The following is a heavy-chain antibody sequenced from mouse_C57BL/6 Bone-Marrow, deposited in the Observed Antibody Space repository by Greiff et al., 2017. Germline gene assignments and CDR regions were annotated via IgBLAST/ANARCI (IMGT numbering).Heavy chain of an antibody. CDR2: IYPRSGNT. D-gene: IGHD1-1*01. V-gene: IGHV1-81*01. J-gene: IGHJ1*03. CDR1: GYTFTSYG. Sequence: VQLQQSGAELARPGASVKLSCKASGYTFTSYGISWVKQRTGQGLEWIGEIYPRSGNTYYNEKFKGKATLTADKSYSTAYMELRSLTSEDSAVYFCAFITTVVAHWYFDVWGTGTTVTVSS. CDR3: AFITTVVAHWYFDV.